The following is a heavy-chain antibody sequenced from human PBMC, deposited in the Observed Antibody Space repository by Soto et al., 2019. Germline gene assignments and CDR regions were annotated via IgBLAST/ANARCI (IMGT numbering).Heavy chain of an antibody. D-gene: IGHD5-18*01. CDR3: ARDTAMARDRVYYYYGMDV. CDR1: GGSISSGDYY. CDR2: IYYSGST. Sequence: TLSLTCTVSGGSISSGDYYWSWIRQPPGKGLEWIGYIYYSGSTYYNPSLKSRVTISVDTSKNQFSLKLSSVTAADTAVYYCARDTAMARDRVYYYYGMDVWGQGTTVTVSS. J-gene: IGHJ6*02. V-gene: IGHV4-30-4*01.